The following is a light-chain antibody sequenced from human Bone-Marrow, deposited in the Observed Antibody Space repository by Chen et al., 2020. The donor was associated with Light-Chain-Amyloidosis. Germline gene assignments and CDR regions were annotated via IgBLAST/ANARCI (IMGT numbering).Light chain of an antibody. CDR3: QSADSSGTYEVI. V-gene: IGLV3-25*03. Sequence: SYELTQPPSVSVSPGQKARITCSGGDFPTKYAYWYQQTPGQAPVLVIHRYTERPSGISERFSGSSTGTTATLTISGVQAEDEADYHCQSADSSGTYEVIFGGGTKLTVL. CDR1: DFPTKY. CDR2: RYT. J-gene: IGLJ2*01.